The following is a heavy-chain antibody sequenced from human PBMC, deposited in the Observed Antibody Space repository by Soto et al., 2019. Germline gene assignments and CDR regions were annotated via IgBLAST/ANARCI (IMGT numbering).Heavy chain of an antibody. CDR3: AGLYPYESSGYHLNY. Sequence: PSETLSLTCAVYGGSFSGYYWSWIRQPPGKGLEWIGEINHSGSTNYNPSLKSRVTISVDTPKNQFSLKLTSVTAADTSVYYCAGLYPYESSGYHLNYWGQGTLVTVSS. J-gene: IGHJ4*02. CDR1: GGSFSGYY. V-gene: IGHV4-34*01. CDR2: INHSGST. D-gene: IGHD3-22*01.